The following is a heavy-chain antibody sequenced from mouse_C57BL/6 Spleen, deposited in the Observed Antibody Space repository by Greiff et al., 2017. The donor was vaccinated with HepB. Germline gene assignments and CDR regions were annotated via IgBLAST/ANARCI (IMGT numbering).Heavy chain of an antibody. V-gene: IGHV1-64*01. Sequence: VQLQQPGAELVKPGASVKLSCKASGYTFTSYWMHWVKQRPGQGLEWIGMIHPNSGSTNYNEKFKSKATLTVDKSSSTAYMQLSSLTSEDSAVYYCASNYGSRGAMDYWGQGTSVTVSS. D-gene: IGHD1-1*01. CDR2: IHPNSGST. J-gene: IGHJ4*01. CDR3: ASNYGSRGAMDY. CDR1: GYTFTSYW.